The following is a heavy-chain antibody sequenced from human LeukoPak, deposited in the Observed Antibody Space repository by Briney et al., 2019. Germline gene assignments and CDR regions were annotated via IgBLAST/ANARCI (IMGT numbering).Heavy chain of an antibody. V-gene: IGHV4-59*01. J-gene: IGHJ3*02. Sequence: SQTLSLTCTVSGGSISSYYWSWIRQPPGQGLEWIGYIYYSGSTSYNPSLKSRVTISVDTSKNQFSLKLSSVTAADTAVYYCARVLVCSGGSCYSGFVGAFDIWGQGTMVTVSS. CDR3: ARVLVCSGGSCYSGFVGAFDI. CDR1: GGSISSYY. D-gene: IGHD2-15*01. CDR2: IYYSGST.